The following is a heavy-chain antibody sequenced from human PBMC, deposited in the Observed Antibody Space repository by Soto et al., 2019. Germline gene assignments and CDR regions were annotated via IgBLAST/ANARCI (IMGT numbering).Heavy chain of an antibody. CDR3: ARTYSSGWQGYYYYYGMDV. D-gene: IGHD6-19*01. CDR1: GGTFSSYA. Sequence: GASVKVSCKASGGTFSSYAISWVRQAPGQGLEWMGGIIPIFGTANYAQKFQGRATITADESTSTAYMELSSLRSEDTAVYYCARTYSSGWQGYYYYYGMDVWGQGTTVTVSS. CDR2: IIPIFGTA. J-gene: IGHJ6*02. V-gene: IGHV1-69*13.